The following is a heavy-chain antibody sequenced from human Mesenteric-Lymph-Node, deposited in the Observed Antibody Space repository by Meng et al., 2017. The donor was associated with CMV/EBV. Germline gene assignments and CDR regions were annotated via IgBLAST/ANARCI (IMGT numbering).Heavy chain of an antibody. CDR2: IWYDGSNK. Sequence: GESLKISCAASGFTFSSYGMHWVRQAPGKGLEWVAVIWYDGSNKYYADSVKGRFTISRDNSKNTLYLQMNSLKTEDTAIYYCSRWMVYQYFHYWGQGSLVTVSS. CDR1: GFTFSSYG. D-gene: IGHD2-8*01. CDR3: SRWMVYQYFHY. J-gene: IGHJ1*01. V-gene: IGHV3-33*01.